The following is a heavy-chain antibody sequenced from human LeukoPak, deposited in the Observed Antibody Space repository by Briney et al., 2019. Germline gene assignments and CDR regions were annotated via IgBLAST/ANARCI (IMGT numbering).Heavy chain of an antibody. CDR3: ARVGAVAVHRGYYFDY. Sequence: GRSLRLSCAASGFTFSSYAMHWVRQAPGKGLEWVAVISYDGSNKYYADSVKGRFTISRDNSKNMLYLQMNSLRAEDTAVYYCARVGAVAVHRGYYFDYWGQGTLVTVSS. CDR2: ISYDGSNK. CDR1: GFTFSSYA. V-gene: IGHV3-30*04. J-gene: IGHJ4*02. D-gene: IGHD6-19*01.